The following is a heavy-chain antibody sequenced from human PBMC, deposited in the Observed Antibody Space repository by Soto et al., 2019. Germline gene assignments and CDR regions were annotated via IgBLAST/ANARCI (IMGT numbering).Heavy chain of an antibody. CDR2: IYYSGST. D-gene: IGHD6-13*01. V-gene: IGHV4-39*01. Sequence: ETLSLTCTVSGGSISSSSYYWGWIRQPPGKGLEWIGSIYYSGSTYYNPSLKSRVTISVDTSKNQFSLKLSSVTAADTAVYYCARHTDGYSSIINGMDLWGQGTTVTVSS. CDR3: ARHTDGYSSIINGMDL. CDR1: GGSISSSSYY. J-gene: IGHJ6*02.